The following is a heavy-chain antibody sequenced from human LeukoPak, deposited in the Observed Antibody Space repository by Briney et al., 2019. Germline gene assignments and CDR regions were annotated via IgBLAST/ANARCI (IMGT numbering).Heavy chain of an antibody. J-gene: IGHJ4*02. CDR1: GYTFTDYY. CDR3: ARENPQEMAEDY. D-gene: IGHD5-24*01. CDR2: INPNSGGT. Sequence: ASVKVSCKASGYTFTDYYMHWVRQAPGQGLEWMGWINPNSGGTNYAQKFQGRVTMTRDTSISTAYMELSRLRSDDTAVYYCARENPQEMAEDYWGQGTLVTVSS. V-gene: IGHV1-2*02.